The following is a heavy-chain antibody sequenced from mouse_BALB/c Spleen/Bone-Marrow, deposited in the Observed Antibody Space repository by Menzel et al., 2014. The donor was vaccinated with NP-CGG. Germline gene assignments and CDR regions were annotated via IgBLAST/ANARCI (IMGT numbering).Heavy chain of an antibody. V-gene: IGHV1S78*01. CDR2: IDTSDSYT. CDR1: GYAFTDCW. D-gene: IGHD2-13*01. J-gene: IGHJ4*01. Sequence: QVQLQQSGTELVMPGASVKMSCKASGYAFTDCWIHWVKQRPGQGLEWIGAIDTSDSYTNYNQKFKGKATLTADESSSTAAYMHRSMTTDESAAVYYGARGDDFTYDYWGQRTSVTVSS. CDR3: ARGDDFTYDY.